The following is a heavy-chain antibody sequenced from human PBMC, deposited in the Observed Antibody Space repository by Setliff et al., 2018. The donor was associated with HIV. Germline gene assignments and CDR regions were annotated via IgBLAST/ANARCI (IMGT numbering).Heavy chain of an antibody. V-gene: IGHV1-18*01. CDR1: GYTFTSYD. D-gene: IGHD5-12*01. Sequence: GASVKVSCKASGYTFTSYDISWVRQAPGQGLEWMGWTSTYNGNTNYAQKVQGRVTMTTDTSTSTAYMELRSLRSDDTAVYYCARSEGQWLRPEGALCDYWGQGTLVTVSS. J-gene: IGHJ4*02. CDR2: TSTYNGNT. CDR3: ARSEGQWLRPEGALCDY.